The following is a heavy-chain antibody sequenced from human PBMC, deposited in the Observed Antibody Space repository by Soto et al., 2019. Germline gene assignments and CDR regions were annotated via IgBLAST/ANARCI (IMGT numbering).Heavy chain of an antibody. CDR3: ASFPHTTTVTTLVAPRWFDP. D-gene: IGHD4-17*01. J-gene: IGHJ5*02. CDR1: GFSFSTCD. CDR2: ISGSGRST. V-gene: IGHV3-23*01. Sequence: PGGSLRLSCAASGFSFSTCDMSWVRQAPGKGLEWVSSISGSGRSTYYADSVKGRFTISRDNAKNSLYLQMNSLRAEDTAVYYCASFPHTTTVTTLVAPRWFDPWGQGTLVTVSS.